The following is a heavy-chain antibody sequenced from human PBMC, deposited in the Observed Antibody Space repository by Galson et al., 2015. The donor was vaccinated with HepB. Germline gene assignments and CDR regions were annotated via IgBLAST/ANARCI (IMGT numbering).Heavy chain of an antibody. Sequence: SLRLSCAASGFTFSSYTMNWVRQTPGKGLQWLSYISTNGATTYYTDSVKGRFTVARDNARNTVSLQMSSLTADDSAVYCCATTRFGNGAYWTLEIWGQGTLVTVAS. CDR1: GFTFSSYT. CDR3: ATTRFGNGAYWTLEI. J-gene: IGHJ3*02. V-gene: IGHV3-48*04. D-gene: IGHD4-17*01. CDR2: ISTNGATT.